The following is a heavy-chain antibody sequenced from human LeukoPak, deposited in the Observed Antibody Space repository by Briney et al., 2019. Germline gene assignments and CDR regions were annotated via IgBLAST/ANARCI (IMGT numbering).Heavy chain of an antibody. CDR1: GFTFSGSA. Sequence: GGSLRFSCVVSGFTFSGSAMHWVRQASGKGLEWVGRIRSKANSYATAYATSVKGRFTISRDDSKNTAYLQMSSLKTEDTAVYYCSTGGYCTSTSCYGENWGQGTLVTVSS. V-gene: IGHV3-73*01. J-gene: IGHJ4*02. CDR3: STGGYCTSTSCYGEN. CDR2: IRSKANSYAT. D-gene: IGHD2-2*01.